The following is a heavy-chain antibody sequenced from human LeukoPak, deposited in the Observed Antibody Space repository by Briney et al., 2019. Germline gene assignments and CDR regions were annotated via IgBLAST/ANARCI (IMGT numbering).Heavy chain of an antibody. V-gene: IGHV3-23*01. CDR3: AAEGIAARTPYYYMDV. CDR1: GFTFSTYA. J-gene: IGHJ6*03. CDR2: ISGSGGST. D-gene: IGHD6-6*01. Sequence: GGSLRLSCAASGFTFSTYAMNWVRQAPGKGLEWVSAISGSGGSTYYADSVKGRFTISRDNAKNSLYLQMNSLRAEDTAVYYCAAEGIAARTPYYYMDVWGKGTTVTVSS.